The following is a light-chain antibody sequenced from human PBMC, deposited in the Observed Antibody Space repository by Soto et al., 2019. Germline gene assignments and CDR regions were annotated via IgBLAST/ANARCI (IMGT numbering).Light chain of an antibody. V-gene: IGKV3-11*01. CDR1: QSVNIY. J-gene: IGKJ5*01. CDR2: DAS. CDR3: QQRSNWPPIT. Sequence: EIVLTQSPATLSLSPGERATLSCRASQSVNIYLACYRQKPGQAPRLLMFDASKRATGTPARFSGSGSGTDFTLTISSLEPEDSAVYYCQQRSNWPPITFGQGTRLEIK.